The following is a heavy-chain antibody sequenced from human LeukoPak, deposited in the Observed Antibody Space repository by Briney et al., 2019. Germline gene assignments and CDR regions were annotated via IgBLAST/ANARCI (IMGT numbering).Heavy chain of an antibody. D-gene: IGHD1-1*01. CDR3: LKRGSDWTYWYFDL. J-gene: IGHJ2*01. Sequence: PGGSLRLSCAASGFTFEKFWIHWVRQGPGKELVWVSRINGHGTTTGYADSVKGRFTISRDNAKNTVYLQMNSLRVEDTAIYYCLKRGSDWTYWYFDLWGRGTRVTVSS. V-gene: IGHV3-74*01. CDR1: GFTFEKFW. CDR2: INGHGTTT.